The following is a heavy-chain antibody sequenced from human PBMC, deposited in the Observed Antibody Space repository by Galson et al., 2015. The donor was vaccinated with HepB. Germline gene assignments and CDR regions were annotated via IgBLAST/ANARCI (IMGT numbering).Heavy chain of an antibody. CDR2: IHPGNGDT. CDR3: ARAYCGGDCPPGGY. J-gene: IGHJ4*02. D-gene: IGHD2-21*02. V-gene: IGHV1-3*01. CDR1: GYTFTNYA. Sequence: SCKASGYTFTNYAVYWARQAPGQRLEWMGWIHPGNGDTKYSQNFQDRVTITRDTSATTVYMDLSSLKSEDTAVYYCARAYCGGDCPPGGYWGQGTLVTVSS.